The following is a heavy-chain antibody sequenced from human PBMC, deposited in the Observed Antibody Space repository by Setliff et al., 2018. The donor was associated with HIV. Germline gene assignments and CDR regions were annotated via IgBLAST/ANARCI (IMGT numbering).Heavy chain of an antibody. CDR2: IYSSGST. CDR1: GGSIRSYY. Sequence: SETLSLTCTVSGGSIRSYYWSWIRQPPGKGLEWLGHIYSSGSTNYNPSLKSRVTISVDTSKNQFSLKLYSVTAADTAVYYCARAYFGSGIYYWGQGTLVTVPQ. CDR3: ARAYFGSGIYY. D-gene: IGHD3-10*01. V-gene: IGHV4-4*09. J-gene: IGHJ4*02.